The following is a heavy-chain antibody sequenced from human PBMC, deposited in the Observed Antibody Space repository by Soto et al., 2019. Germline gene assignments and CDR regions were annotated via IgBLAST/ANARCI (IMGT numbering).Heavy chain of an antibody. CDR3: ARRRGSNGWFDL. V-gene: IGHV1-8*01. Sequence: QVQLVQSGAEVQKPGASVKVSCKASGYTFINYDINWVRQAPGQGLEWVGWMNPDSGNTGYAQNFQGSATMTGNTSISSVYMELSSLTSEDTAVYYCARRRGSNGWFDLWGQGTLVTVSS. D-gene: IGHD2-8*01. J-gene: IGHJ5*02. CDR2: MNPDSGNT. CDR1: GYTFINYD.